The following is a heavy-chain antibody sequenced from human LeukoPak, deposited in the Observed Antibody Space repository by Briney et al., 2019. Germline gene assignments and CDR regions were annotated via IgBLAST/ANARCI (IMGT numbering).Heavy chain of an antibody. V-gene: IGHV1-46*01. CDR2: INPSGGST. Sequence: ASVKVSCKASGYTFTSYYMHWVRQAPGQGPEWMGIINPSGGSTSHAQKFQGRVTMTRDTSTNTVYMELSSLRSEDTAVYYCARDFCGGDCYSPDYWGQGTLVTVSS. J-gene: IGHJ4*02. D-gene: IGHD2-21*02. CDR1: GYTFTSYY. CDR3: ARDFCGGDCYSPDY.